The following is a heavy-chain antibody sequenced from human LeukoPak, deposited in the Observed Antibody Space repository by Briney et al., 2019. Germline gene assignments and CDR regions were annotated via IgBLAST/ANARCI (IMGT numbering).Heavy chain of an antibody. D-gene: IGHD5-12*01. J-gene: IGHJ4*02. CDR1: GYTLTELS. CDR2: FDPEDGET. CDR3: ATDLATIRKKDY. Sequence: ASVKASCKVSGYTLTELSMHWVRQAPGKGLEWMGGFDPEDGETIYAQKSQGRVTMTEDTSTDTAYMELSSLRSEDTAIYYCATDLATIRKKDYWGQGTLVTVSS. V-gene: IGHV1-24*01.